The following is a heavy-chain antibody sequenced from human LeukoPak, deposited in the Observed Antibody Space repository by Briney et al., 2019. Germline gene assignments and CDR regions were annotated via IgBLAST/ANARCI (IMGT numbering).Heavy chain of an antibody. Sequence: PGRTLRLSCAASGFTFSNYAMHWVRQAPGKGLEWVSAISINGRSTYYANSVKGRFTISKDNSKNTPYLQMNSLRAEDTAVYSCAKGVKGELPLEYWGQGTLVTVSS. CDR1: GFTFSNYA. CDR2: ISINGRST. V-gene: IGHV3-23*01. D-gene: IGHD1-7*01. CDR3: AKGVKGELPLEY. J-gene: IGHJ4*02.